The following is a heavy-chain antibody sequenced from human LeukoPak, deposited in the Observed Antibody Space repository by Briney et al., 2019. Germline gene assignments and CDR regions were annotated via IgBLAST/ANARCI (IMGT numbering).Heavy chain of an antibody. Sequence: SETLSLTCTVSGGSISSGDYYWSWIRQPAGKGLEGIGRIYTSGSTNYNPSLKSRVTISVDTSKNQFSLKLSSVTAADTAVYYCARAGYSGYDPQGEIDYWGQGTLVTVSS. J-gene: IGHJ4*02. D-gene: IGHD5-12*01. V-gene: IGHV4-61*02. CDR3: ARAGYSGYDPQGEIDY. CDR2: IYTSGST. CDR1: GGSISSGDYY.